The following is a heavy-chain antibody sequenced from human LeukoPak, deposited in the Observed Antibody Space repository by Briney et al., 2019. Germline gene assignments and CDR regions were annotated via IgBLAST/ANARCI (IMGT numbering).Heavy chain of an antibody. CDR2: IYYSGST. CDR1: GGSISSSSYY. V-gene: IGHV4-39*01. J-gene: IGHJ4*02. CDR3: ARVVVVVAATHLFDY. Sequence: PSETLSLTCTVSGGSISSSSYYWGWIRQPPGKGLEWIGSIYYSGSTYYNPSLKSRVTISVDTSKNQFSLKLSSVTAADTAVYYCARVVVVVAATHLFDYWGQGTLVTVS. D-gene: IGHD2-15*01.